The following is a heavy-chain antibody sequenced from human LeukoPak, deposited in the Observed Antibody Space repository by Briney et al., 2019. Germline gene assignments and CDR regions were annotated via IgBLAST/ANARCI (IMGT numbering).Heavy chain of an antibody. CDR2: INHSGST. J-gene: IGHJ6*02. Sequence: SETLSLTCAVYGGSFSGYYWSWIRQPPGKGLEWIGEINHSGSTNCNPSLKSRVTISVDTSKNQFSLELSSVTAADTAVYYCARVFYYYYGMDVWGQGTTVTVSS. V-gene: IGHV4-34*01. CDR3: ARVFYYYYGMDV. CDR1: GGSFSGYY.